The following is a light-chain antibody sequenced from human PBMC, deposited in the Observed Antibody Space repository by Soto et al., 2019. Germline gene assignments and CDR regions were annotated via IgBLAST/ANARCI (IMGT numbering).Light chain of an antibody. V-gene: IGKV3-11*01. CDR2: DAA. CDR1: QSVSKY. CDR3: QQRINWPIT. J-gene: IGKJ5*01. Sequence: EIVSTQSPATLSLSPGEGATLSCRASQSVSKYLAWYQQKPGQAPRLLIYDAANRATGIPARFSGSGSGTDFTLTISSLEPEDFAVYYCQQRINWPITFGQGTRLEIK.